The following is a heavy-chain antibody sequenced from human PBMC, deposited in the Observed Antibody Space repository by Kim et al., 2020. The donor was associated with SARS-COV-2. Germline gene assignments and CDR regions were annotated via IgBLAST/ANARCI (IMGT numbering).Heavy chain of an antibody. CDR3: ARHVDTTIVDDY. D-gene: IGHD5-18*01. V-gene: IGHV4-31*03. CDR1: GGSISSGGYY. CDR2: IYYSGTT. Sequence: SETLSLTCTVSGGSISSGGYYWIWIRQHPGKGLEWIGYIYYSGTTYYNPSLKSRATISVDTSKNQFSLKLSSVTAADTAVYYCARHVDTTIVDDYWGQGTLVTVSS. J-gene: IGHJ4*02.